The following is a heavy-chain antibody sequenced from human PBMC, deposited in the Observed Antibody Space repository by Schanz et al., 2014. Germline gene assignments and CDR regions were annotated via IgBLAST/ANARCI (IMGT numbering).Heavy chain of an antibody. V-gene: IGHV1-46*03. D-gene: IGHD6-13*01. J-gene: IGHJ4*02. CDR2: INPSGGST. CDR1: GYTFTSYY. Sequence: QVQLVQSGAEVKKPGASVKVSCKASGYTFTSYYMHWVRQAPGQGLEWMGIINPSGGSTSYAQKFQGRVTMTRDTYTRTVYMELSSLRAEDTAVYYCARDGEAAADCDYWGQGTMVTVSS. CDR3: ARDGEAAADCDY.